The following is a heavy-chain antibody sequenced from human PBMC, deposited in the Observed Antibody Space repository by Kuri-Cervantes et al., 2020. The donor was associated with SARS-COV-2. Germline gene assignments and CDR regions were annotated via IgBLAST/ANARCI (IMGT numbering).Heavy chain of an antibody. Sequence: GSLRLSCTVSGGSTSSSSYYWGWIRQPPGKGLEWIGSIYYSGSTYYNPSLKSRVTISVDTSKNQFSLKLSSVTAADTAVYYCAKDYYGNWFDPWGQGTLVTVSS. CDR2: IYYSGST. CDR1: GGSTSSSSYY. CDR3: AKDYYGNWFDP. J-gene: IGHJ5*02. V-gene: IGHV4-39*02. D-gene: IGHD3-22*01.